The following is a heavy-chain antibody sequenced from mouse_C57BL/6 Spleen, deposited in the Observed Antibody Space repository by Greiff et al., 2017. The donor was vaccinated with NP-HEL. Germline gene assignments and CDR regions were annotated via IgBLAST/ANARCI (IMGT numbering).Heavy chain of an antibody. CDR2: IDPSDSYT. Sequence: QVQLQQSGAELVMPGASVKLSCKASGYTFTSYWMHWVKQRPGQGLEWIGEIDPSDSYTNYNQKFKGKSTLTVDKSSSTAYMQLSSLTSEDSAVYYCARGILYYGSSYFDYWGQGTTLTVSS. V-gene: IGHV1-69*01. D-gene: IGHD1-1*01. CDR3: ARGILYYGSSYFDY. CDR1: GYTFTSYW. J-gene: IGHJ2*01.